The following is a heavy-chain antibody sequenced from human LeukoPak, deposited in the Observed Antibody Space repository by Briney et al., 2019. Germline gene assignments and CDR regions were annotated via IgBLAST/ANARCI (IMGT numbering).Heavy chain of an antibody. CDR3: ARDLYGGYCSRTSCYANFFDP. J-gene: IGHJ5*02. CDR1: GGSISCYY. CDR2: FYYSGST. Sequence: SETLSLNWTVAGGSISCYYWSWIRQPPGKGLGGVGYFYYSGSTNYNPSLRSRVTISVDTSKNQFSLKLSSVTDADTAVYYCARDLYGGYCSRTSCYANFFDPWGQGTLVTVSS. V-gene: IGHV4-59*12. D-gene: IGHD2-2*01.